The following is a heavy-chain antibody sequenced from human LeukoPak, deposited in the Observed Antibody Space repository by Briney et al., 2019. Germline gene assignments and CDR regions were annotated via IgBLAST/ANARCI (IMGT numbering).Heavy chain of an antibody. V-gene: IGHV1-2*02. Sequence: SVKVSCKASGYTFTSYGISWVRQAPGQGLEWMGWINPNSGGTNYAQKFQGRVTMTRDTSISTAYMELSRLRSDDTAVYYCARVRGTTQMDYWGQGTLVTVSS. CDR1: GYTFTSYG. CDR2: INPNSGGT. CDR3: ARVRGTTQMDY. D-gene: IGHD1-1*01. J-gene: IGHJ4*02.